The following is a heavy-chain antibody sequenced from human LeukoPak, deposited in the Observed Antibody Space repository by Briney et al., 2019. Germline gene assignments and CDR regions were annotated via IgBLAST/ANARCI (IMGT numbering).Heavy chain of an antibody. CDR2: IYSGGST. J-gene: IGHJ4*02. Sequence: GGSLRLSCAASGFTFSSYGMHWVRQAPGKGLEWVSVIYSGGSTYYADSVKGRFTISRDNSKNTLYLQMNSLRAEDTAVYYCARDRGYWGQGTLVTVSS. CDR3: ARDRGY. CDR1: GFTFSSYG. V-gene: IGHV3-53*01.